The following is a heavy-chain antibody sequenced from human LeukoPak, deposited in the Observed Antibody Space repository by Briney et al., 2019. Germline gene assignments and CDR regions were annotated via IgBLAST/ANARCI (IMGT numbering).Heavy chain of an antibody. Sequence: GGSLRLSCAASGFTFSSYSMNWVRQAPGKGLEWVSSISSSSSYIYYADSVKGRITISRDNAKNSLYLQMNSLRAEDTAVYYCARDFGGSYLDYWGQGTLVTVSS. V-gene: IGHV3-21*01. J-gene: IGHJ4*02. CDR1: GFTFSSYS. CDR3: ARDFGGSYLDY. CDR2: ISSSSSYI. D-gene: IGHD1-26*01.